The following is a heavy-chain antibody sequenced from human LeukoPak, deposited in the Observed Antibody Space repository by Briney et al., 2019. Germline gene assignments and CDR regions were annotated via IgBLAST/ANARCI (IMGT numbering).Heavy chain of an antibody. J-gene: IGHJ4*02. Sequence: PGGSLRLSCAASGFTFSIYAMTWVRQAPGKGLEWVSGMSVSGGGTYYAASVKGSFTISRDNSKHTLYLQMNSLRAEDTAVYYCAKLVAAKRFEEFDYWGQGTLVTVSS. CDR3: AKLVAAKRFEEFDY. V-gene: IGHV3-23*01. CDR2: MSVSGGGT. CDR1: GFTFSIYA. D-gene: IGHD2-15*01.